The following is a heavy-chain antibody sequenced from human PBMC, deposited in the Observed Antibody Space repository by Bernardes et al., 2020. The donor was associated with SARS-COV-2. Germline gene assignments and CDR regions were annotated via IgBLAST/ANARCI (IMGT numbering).Heavy chain of an antibody. CDR2: INHSGTT. V-gene: IGHV4-34*01. Sequence: SESLSLTCAVYGWSFSGHYLSWIRQPPGKGPEWIGEINHSGTTKYNPSLKGRVAISVDTSKNQISLKLNSVAAADTAVYYCARAPIYDDSTGYYYSDAFDTWGKGTRVTVSS. CDR3: ARAPIYDDSTGYYYSDAFDT. D-gene: IGHD3-22*01. CDR1: GWSFSGHY. J-gene: IGHJ3*02.